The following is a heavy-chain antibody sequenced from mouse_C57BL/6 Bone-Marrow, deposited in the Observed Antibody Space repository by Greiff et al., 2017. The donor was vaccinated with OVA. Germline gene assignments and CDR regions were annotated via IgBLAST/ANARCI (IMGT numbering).Heavy chain of an antibody. V-gene: IGHV5-15*01. D-gene: IGHD1-1*01. CDR1: GFTFSDYG. Sequence: EVQVVESGGGLVQPGGSLKLSCAASGFTFSDYGMAWVRQAPRKGPEWVAFISNLAYSIYYADTVTGRFTISRENAKNTLYLEMSSLRSEDTAMYYCARHGILRGNYAMDYWGQGTSVTVSS. J-gene: IGHJ4*01. CDR2: ISNLAYSI. CDR3: ARHGILRGNYAMDY.